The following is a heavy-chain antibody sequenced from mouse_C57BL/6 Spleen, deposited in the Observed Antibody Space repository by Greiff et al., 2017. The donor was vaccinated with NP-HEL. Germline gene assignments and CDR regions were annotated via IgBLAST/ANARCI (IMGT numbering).Heavy chain of an antibody. D-gene: IGHD2-1*01. CDR2: ISGGGGNT. Sequence: EVQGVESGGGLVKPGGSLKLSCAASGFTFSSYTMSWVRQTPEKRLERVATISGGGGNTYYPDSVKGRFTISRDNAKNTLYLQMSSLRSEDTALYYCASFYGTSWFAYWGQGTLVTVSA. CDR3: ASFYGTSWFAY. V-gene: IGHV5-9*01. J-gene: IGHJ3*01. CDR1: GFTFSSYT.